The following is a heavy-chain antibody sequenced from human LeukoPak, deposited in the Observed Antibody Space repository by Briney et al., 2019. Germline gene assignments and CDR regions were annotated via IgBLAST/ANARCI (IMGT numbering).Heavy chain of an antibody. Sequence: GGKLSFYCSASGFTFSSYAMHWVPQAPGKGLECVSTISSNGGSTYYAGSVKRRFTISRDNSKNTLYLQMSSLRAEDTAVYYCVKDGSIVVVTANMDYWGQGTLVTVSS. V-gene: IGHV3-64D*09. D-gene: IGHD2-21*02. J-gene: IGHJ4*02. CDR3: VKDGSIVVVTANMDY. CDR2: ISSNGGST. CDR1: GFTFSSYA.